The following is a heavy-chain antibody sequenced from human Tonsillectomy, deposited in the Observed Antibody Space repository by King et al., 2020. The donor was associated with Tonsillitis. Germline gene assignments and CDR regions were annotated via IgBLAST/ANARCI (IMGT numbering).Heavy chain of an antibody. CDR1: NGSISGHY. J-gene: IGHJ4*02. CDR3: ARQIYFDF. Sequence: VQLQESGPGLVKPSETLSLTCTVSNGSISGHYWSWIRQPPGKGLEWIGYIYHSGSTNYNPSLKSRVTISLDTSKNQFSLKLSSGTAADTAVYYCARQIYFDFWGQGTLVTVSS. V-gene: IGHV4-59*08. CDR2: IYHSGST.